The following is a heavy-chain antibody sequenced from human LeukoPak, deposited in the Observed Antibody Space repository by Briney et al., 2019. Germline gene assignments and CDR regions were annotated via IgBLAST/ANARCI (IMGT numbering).Heavy chain of an antibody. CDR1: GYTFTSYD. V-gene: IGHV1-8*01. CDR2: MNPNSGNT. Sequence: ATVKVSCKASGYTFTSYDINWVRQATGQGLEWMGWMNPNSGNTGYAQKFQGRVTMTRNTSISTAYMELSSLRSEDTAVYYCARGRFYGSGSLLIRLYYYGMDVWGQGTTVTVSS. D-gene: IGHD3-10*01. J-gene: IGHJ6*02. CDR3: ARGRFYGSGSLLIRLYYYGMDV.